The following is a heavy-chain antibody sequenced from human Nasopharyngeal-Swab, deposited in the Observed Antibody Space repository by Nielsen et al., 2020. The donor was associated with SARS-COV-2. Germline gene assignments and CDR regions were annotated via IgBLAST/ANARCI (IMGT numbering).Heavy chain of an antibody. CDR3: ASQPSNWFDP. Sequence: SETLSLTCTVSGGSISSRSYYWVWIRQPPGKGLEWIGSIYYSGSTYYNPSLKSRVTISVDTSKNQFSLKLSSVTAADTAVYYCASQPSNWFDPWGQGTLVTISS. J-gene: IGHJ5*02. CDR2: IYYSGST. CDR1: GGSISSRSYY. V-gene: IGHV4-39*01.